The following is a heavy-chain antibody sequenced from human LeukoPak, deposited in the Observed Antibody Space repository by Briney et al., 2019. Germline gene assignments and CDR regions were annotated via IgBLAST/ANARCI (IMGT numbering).Heavy chain of an antibody. V-gene: IGHV3-7*01. D-gene: IGHD6-13*01. CDR2: IRQDGGEK. J-gene: IGHJ4*01. CDR1: GFTFTDYW. Sequence: GGSLRLSCAVSGFTFTDYWMNWVRQAPGKGLEWVASIRQDGGEKSYVDSVKGRFTISRDNTKNSLYLQMSSLRVEDTAVYYCARDGTAPGLYFDLWGQGTLVTVPS. CDR3: ARDGTAPGLYFDL.